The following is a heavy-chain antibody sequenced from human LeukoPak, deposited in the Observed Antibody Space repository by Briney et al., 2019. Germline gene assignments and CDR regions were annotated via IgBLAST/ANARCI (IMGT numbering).Heavy chain of an antibody. CDR3: ARLDRLPY. CDR1: GGSISSSSYY. CDR2: MYYSGST. V-gene: IGHV4-39*01. J-gene: IGHJ4*02. Sequence: SETLSLTCTVSGGSISSSSYYWGWIRQPPGKGLEWIGSMYYSGSTYYNPSLKSRVTISVDTSKNQFSLKLSSVTAADTAVYYCARLDRLPYWGQGTLVTVSS. D-gene: IGHD3-9*01.